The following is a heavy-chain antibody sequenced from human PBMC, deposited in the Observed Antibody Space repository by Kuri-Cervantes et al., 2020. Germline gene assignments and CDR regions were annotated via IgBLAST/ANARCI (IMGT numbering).Heavy chain of an antibody. CDR1: GFTFSSYA. J-gene: IGHJ2*01. Sequence: GGSLRLSCAASGFTFSSYAMHWVRQAPGKGLEWVAVISYDESNKYYADSVKGRFTISRDNSKNTLYLQMNSLRAEDTAVYYCAKNYGDYAWYFDLWGRGTLVTVSS. CDR3: AKNYGDYAWYFDL. V-gene: IGHV3-30-3*02. D-gene: IGHD4-17*01. CDR2: ISYDESNK.